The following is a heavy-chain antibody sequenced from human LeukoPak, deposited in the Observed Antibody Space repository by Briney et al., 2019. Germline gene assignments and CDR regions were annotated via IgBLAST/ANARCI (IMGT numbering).Heavy chain of an antibody. V-gene: IGHV1-46*01. D-gene: IGHD6-19*01. Sequence: ASVKVSCKASGYTFTSYYMHWVRQAPGQGLEWMGIINPSGGSTSYAQKFQGRVTMTRDTSTSAVYMELSSLRSEDTAVYYCARNGEQWLVRSTVDYWGQGTLVTVSS. CDR1: GYTFTSYY. J-gene: IGHJ4*02. CDR2: INPSGGST. CDR3: ARNGEQWLVRSTVDY.